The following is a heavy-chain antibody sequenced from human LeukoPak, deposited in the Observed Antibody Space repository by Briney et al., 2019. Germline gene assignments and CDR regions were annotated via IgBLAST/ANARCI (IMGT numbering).Heavy chain of an antibody. CDR3: VRAWSY. CDR1: GYSISSGYY. CDR2: MSHTGDT. Sequence: SETLSLTCTDSGYSISSGYYWTWIRQPPGKGLESIGAMSHTGDTYYNPSLKSRVTMSVDMSKNQFSLRLTSVTAADTAVYYCVRAWSYWGQGTLVTVSP. D-gene: IGHD1-1*01. J-gene: IGHJ4*02. V-gene: IGHV4-38-2*02.